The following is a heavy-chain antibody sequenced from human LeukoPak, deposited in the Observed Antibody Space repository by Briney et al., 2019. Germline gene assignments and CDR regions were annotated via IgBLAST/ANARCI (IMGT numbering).Heavy chain of an antibody. J-gene: IGHJ5*02. CDR1: GYTSTGYY. CDR2: INPNSGGT. V-gene: IGHV1-2*02. CDR3: ARVYDSSGYYSGDWFDP. Sequence: ASVKVSCKASGYTSTGYYMHWVRQAPGQGLEWMGWINPNSGGTNYAQKFQGRVTMTRDTSISTAYMELSRLRSDDTAVYYCARVYDSSGYYSGDWFDPWGQGTLVTVSS. D-gene: IGHD3-22*01.